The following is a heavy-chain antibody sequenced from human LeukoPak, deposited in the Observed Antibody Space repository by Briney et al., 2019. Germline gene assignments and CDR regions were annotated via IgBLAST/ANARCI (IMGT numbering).Heavy chain of an antibody. Sequence: PGGSLRLSYAASGFTVSSNYMSWVRQAPGKGLEWVSVIYSGGSTYYADSVKGRFTISRDNSKNTLYLQMNSLRAEDTAVYYCARGGSELLWFGEAYYFDYWGQGTLVIVSS. CDR2: IYSGGST. CDR1: GFTVSSNY. CDR3: ARGGSELLWFGEAYYFDY. J-gene: IGHJ4*02. V-gene: IGHV3-66*01. D-gene: IGHD3-10*01.